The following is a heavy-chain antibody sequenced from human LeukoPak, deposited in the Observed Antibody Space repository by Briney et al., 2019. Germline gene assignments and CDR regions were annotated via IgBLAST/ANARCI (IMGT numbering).Heavy chain of an antibody. J-gene: IGHJ6*02. CDR1: GFTFGDYA. CDR2: IRSKAYGGTT. CDR3: TRDSPYSNYVGSYYYYYYGMDV. Sequence: GGSLRLSCTASGFTFGDYAMSWVRQAPGKGLEWVGFIRSKAYGGTTEYAASVKGRFTISRDDSKSIAYLQMNSLKTEDTAVYYCTRDSPYSNYVGSYYYYYYGMDVWGQGTTVTVSS. D-gene: IGHD4-11*01. V-gene: IGHV3-49*04.